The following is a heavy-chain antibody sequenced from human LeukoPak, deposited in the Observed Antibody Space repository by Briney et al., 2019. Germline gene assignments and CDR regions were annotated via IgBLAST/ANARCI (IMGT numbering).Heavy chain of an antibody. CDR3: ATDINYFGFEC. CDR1: GFTLSRYG. CDR2: TWANGITK. D-gene: IGHD2/OR15-2a*01. J-gene: IGHJ4*02. V-gene: IGHV3-33*01. Sequence: TGTSLRLSCTASGFTLSRYGMHWVRQAPGKGLEWVAGTWANGITKNYGDSVKGRSAISRDISKNTMSLQMNSLRVEDTAVYYCATDINYFGFECWGRGTLVTVSS.